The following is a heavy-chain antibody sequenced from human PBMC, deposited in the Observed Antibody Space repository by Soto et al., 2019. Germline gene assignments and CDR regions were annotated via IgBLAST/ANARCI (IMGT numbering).Heavy chain of an antibody. CDR2: ISYDGSNK. CDR1: GFTFSSYG. J-gene: IGHJ6*02. D-gene: IGHD3-3*01. CDR3: AKSIWVEWSGYSPSGMDV. Sequence: SGGSLRLSCAASGFTFSSYGMHWVRQAPGKGLEWVAVISYDGSNKYYADSVKGRFTISRDNSKNTLYLQMNSLRAEDTAVYYCAKSIWVEWSGYSPSGMDVWGQGTTVTVSS. V-gene: IGHV3-30*18.